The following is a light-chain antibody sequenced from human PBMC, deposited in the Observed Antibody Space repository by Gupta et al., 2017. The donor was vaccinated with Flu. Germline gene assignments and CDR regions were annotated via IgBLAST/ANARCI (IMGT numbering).Light chain of an antibody. CDR3: QQYDNPPPYS. J-gene: IGKJ2*03. CDR2: GAS. Sequence: EIVMTQSPATLSVSPGDRATLSCRASQSVNNNLAWFQQKPGQAPRLLIYGASTRATGIPARFSGSGSGTDFTLTISSLQSEDFAVYYCQQYDNPPPYSFGQGTTLEIK. CDR1: QSVNNN. V-gene: IGKV3-15*01.